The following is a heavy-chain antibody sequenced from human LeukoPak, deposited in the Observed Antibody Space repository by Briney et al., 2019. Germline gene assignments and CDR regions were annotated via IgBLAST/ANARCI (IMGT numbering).Heavy chain of an antibody. Sequence: PGGSLRLSCAASGFTFSSYGMTWVRQAPGKGLEWVSGISGNTWYADSVKGRFTISRDNSKNTLYLQMNSLRVEDTAIYYCAKYSGDYFGDYWGQGNLVTVSS. D-gene: IGHD1-26*01. V-gene: IGHV3-23*01. CDR1: GFTFSSYG. J-gene: IGHJ4*02. CDR2: ISGNT. CDR3: AKYSGDYFGDY.